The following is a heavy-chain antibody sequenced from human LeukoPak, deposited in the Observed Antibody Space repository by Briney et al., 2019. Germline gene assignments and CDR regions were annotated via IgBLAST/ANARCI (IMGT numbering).Heavy chain of an antibody. CDR1: GFNFGSYS. V-gene: IGHV3-23*01. CDR2: ISADSATT. Sequence: GGSLRLSCAASGFNFGSYSMTWVRQAPGKGLEWVSVISADSATTFYADSVKGRFTISRDNAKNSLYLQMNSLRAEDTALYYCASHSGYDYEIFDYWGQGTLVTVSS. D-gene: IGHD5-12*01. J-gene: IGHJ4*02. CDR3: ASHSGYDYEIFDY.